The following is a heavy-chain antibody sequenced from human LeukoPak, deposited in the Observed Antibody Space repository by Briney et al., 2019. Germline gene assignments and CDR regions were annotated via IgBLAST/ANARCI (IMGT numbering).Heavy chain of an antibody. J-gene: IGHJ4*02. V-gene: IGHV3-23*01. CDR2: NSGSGGST. D-gene: IGHD3-9*01. Sequence: GGSLRLSCAASGFTFSSYAMSWVRQAPGKGLEWVPTNSGSGGSTYYADSVQGRFTISRGNSKNTLFLQMHSLRVEDTAVYYCAALPTGYQNFDYWGQGTLVTVSS. CDR1: GFTFSSYA. CDR3: AALPTGYQNFDY.